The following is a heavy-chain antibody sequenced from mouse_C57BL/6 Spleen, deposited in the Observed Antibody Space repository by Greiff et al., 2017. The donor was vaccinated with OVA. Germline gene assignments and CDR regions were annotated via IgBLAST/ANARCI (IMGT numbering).Heavy chain of an antibody. D-gene: IGHD2-3*01. CDR1: GFSLTSYG. J-gene: IGHJ3*01. V-gene: IGHV2-4*01. CDR3: DNYDRDGYLAY. Sequence: VQLVESGPGLVQPSQSLSITCTVSGFSLTSYGVHWVRQPPGKGLEWLGVIWSGGSTDYNAAFISRLSISKDNYKSQAFFKMNSLQADDTAISASDNYDRDGYLAYWGPGTLVTVSA. CDR2: IWSGGST.